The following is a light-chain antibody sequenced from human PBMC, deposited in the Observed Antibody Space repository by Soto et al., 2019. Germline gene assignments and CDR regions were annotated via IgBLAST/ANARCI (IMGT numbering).Light chain of an antibody. CDR1: QSVSSSY. Sequence: EIVWTQSPGTLSLSPGERATLSCRASQSVSSSYLAWYQQKPGQAPRLLIYGASSSATGIPDRFSGSGSGDDFTLTSSRLWHEDFVVYYWQQYGSSPPGVTFGPGTKVDIK. CDR3: QQYGSSPPGVT. V-gene: IGKV3-20*01. J-gene: IGKJ3*01. CDR2: GAS.